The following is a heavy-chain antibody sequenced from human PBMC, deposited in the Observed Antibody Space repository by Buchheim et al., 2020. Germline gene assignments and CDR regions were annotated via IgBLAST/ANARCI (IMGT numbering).Heavy chain of an antibody. CDR2: IWYDGSNQ. J-gene: IGHJ4*02. CDR1: GFTFSSYG. Sequence: QVQLVESGGGVVQPGRSLRLSCAASGFTFSSYGMHWVRQAPGKGLEWVAVIWYDGSNQYYADSVKGRFTISRDNSKNTLYLEMNRLRAEDTAVYYCARDPEYIAAAGHYFDYWGQGTL. V-gene: IGHV3-33*01. CDR3: ARDPEYIAAAGHYFDY. D-gene: IGHD6-13*01.